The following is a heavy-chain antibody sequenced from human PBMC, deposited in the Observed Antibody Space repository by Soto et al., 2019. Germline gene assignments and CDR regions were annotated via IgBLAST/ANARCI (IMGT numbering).Heavy chain of an antibody. Sequence: PGESLKISCKGSGYIFTDYWIGWVRQMPGKGLEWMGIIYPGDSDTRYSPSFQGQVTISADKSISAAYLQWSSLKASDTAMYYCGRHTPRHYGDFADYWGQGTQVTVSS. CDR2: IYPGDSDT. D-gene: IGHD4-17*01. J-gene: IGHJ4*02. CDR3: GRHTPRHYGDFADY. CDR1: GYIFTDYW. V-gene: IGHV5-51*01.